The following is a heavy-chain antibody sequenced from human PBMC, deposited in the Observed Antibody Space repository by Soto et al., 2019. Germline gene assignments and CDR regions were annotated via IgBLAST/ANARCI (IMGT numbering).Heavy chain of an antibody. CDR2: ISDTGSHT. CDR3: GKNTYTASWYF. CDR1: GFTFSSYA. J-gene: IGHJ4*02. V-gene: IGHV3-23*01. D-gene: IGHD6-13*01. Sequence: EVQLLESGGGLVQPGGSLRLSCVDSGFTFSSYAMTWVRQAPGKGLEWVSSISDTGSHTYYADSVKGRCTISRDSSKNTLYQQMTSLRVEDTAVYYCGKNTYTASWYFWGQGTLVTVCS.